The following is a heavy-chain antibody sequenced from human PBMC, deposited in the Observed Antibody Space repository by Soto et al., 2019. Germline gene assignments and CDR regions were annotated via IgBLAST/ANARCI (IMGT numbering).Heavy chain of an antibody. CDR1: GYTFTGHH. J-gene: IGHJ4*02. V-gene: IGHV1-2*02. CDR3: AKDGRHCSGGSCPQGH. CDR2: INPISGGT. Sequence: ASVKVSCKTSGYTFTGHHIHWVRQAPGQGLEWMGWINPISGGTKYREKFQGRVSITRDKSSSTAYMEPSSLTSDDSAVYYCAKDGRHCSGGSCPQGHWGQGTLVTVSS. D-gene: IGHD2-15*01.